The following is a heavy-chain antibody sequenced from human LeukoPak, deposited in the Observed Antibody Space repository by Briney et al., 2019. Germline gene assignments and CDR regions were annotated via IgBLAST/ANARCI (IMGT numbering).Heavy chain of an antibody. CDR2: IYSGGST. Sequence: GGSLRLSCAASGFTVSSNYMSWVRQAPGKGLEWVSVIYSGGSTYYADSVKGRFTISRDNSKNTLYLQMNSLRAEDTALYYCAKASSGYDSHYYYGMDVWGPGTAVTVSS. J-gene: IGHJ6*02. V-gene: IGHV3-66*01. CDR1: GFTVSSNY. D-gene: IGHD5-12*01. CDR3: AKASSGYDSHYYYGMDV.